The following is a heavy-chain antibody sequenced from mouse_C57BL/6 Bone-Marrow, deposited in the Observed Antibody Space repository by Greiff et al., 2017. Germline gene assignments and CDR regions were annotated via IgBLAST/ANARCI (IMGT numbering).Heavy chain of an antibody. V-gene: IGHV14-4*01. CDR1: GFNIKDDY. CDR3: TTHDGYSYYFDY. Sequence: VQLQQSGAELVRPGASVKLSCTASGFNIKDDYMHWVKQRPEQGLEWIGWIDPENGDTEYASKFQGKATITADTSSNTAYLQLSSLTSEVTAVYYCTTHDGYSYYFDYWGQGTTLTVSS. CDR2: IDPENGDT. D-gene: IGHD2-3*01. J-gene: IGHJ2*01.